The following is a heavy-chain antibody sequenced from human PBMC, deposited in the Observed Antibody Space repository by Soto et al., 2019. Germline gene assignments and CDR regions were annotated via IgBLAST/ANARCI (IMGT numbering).Heavy chain of an antibody. CDR2: TYYRSKWYN. CDR1: GDSVSSNSAA. V-gene: IGHV6-1*01. Sequence: SQTLSLTCAISGDSVSSNSAAWNWIRQSPSRGLEWLGRTYYRSKWYNDYAVSVKSRITINPDTSKNQFSLKLSSVTAADTAVYYCARAHEERLGELSLPVWTYNWFDPWGQGTLVTVSS. J-gene: IGHJ5*02. CDR3: ARAHEERLGELSLPVWTYNWFDP. D-gene: IGHD3-16*02.